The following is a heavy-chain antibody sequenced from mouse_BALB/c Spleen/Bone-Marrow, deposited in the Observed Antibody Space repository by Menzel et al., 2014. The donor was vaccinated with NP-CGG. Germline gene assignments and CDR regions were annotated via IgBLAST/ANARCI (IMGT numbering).Heavy chain of an antibody. CDR3: ARGRDWFDY. D-gene: IGHD3-3*01. CDR2: ISGSGSST. V-gene: IGHV5-6-3*01. J-gene: IGHJ2*01. Sequence: VQLKQSGGGLVQPGGSLKLSCAASGFTFSGYGMSWVRQTPDKGLELVATISGSGSSTYYPDSVKGRFTISRDNARNTLYLQMSSLKSEDTATYYCARGRDWFDYWGQGTTLTVSS. CDR1: GFTFSGYG.